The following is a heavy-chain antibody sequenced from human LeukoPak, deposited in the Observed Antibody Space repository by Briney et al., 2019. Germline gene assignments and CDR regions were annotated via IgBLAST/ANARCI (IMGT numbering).Heavy chain of an antibody. J-gene: IGHJ4*02. CDR3: AREREDILTGYRTFDY. CDR2: INPNSGGT. CDR1: GYTFTGYY. Sequence: ASVKVSCTASGYTFTGYYMHWVRQAPGQGLEWMGWINPNSGGTNYAQKFQGRVTMTRDTSISTAYMELSRLRSDDTAVYYCAREREDILTGYRTFDYWGQGTLVTVSS. D-gene: IGHD3-9*01. V-gene: IGHV1-2*02.